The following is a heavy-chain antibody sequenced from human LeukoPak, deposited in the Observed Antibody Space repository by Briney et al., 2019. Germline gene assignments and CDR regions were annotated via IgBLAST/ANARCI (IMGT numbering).Heavy chain of an antibody. CDR1: GGPFSGYY. Sequence: KPSETLSLTCAVYGGPFSGYYWSWIRQPPGKGLEWIGEINHSGSTNYNPSLKSRVTISVDTSKNQFSLKLSSVTAADTAVYYCARGSNYGSGSYYPWGQGTLVAVSS. V-gene: IGHV4-34*01. J-gene: IGHJ5*02. D-gene: IGHD3-10*01. CDR2: INHSGST. CDR3: ARGSNYGSGSYYP.